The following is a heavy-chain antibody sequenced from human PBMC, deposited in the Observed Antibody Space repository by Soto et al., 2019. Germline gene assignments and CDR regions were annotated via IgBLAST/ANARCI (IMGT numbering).Heavy chain of an antibody. CDR2: IYWDDDK. D-gene: IGHD6-6*01. Sequence: SGPTLVNPTQTLTLTCTFSLFSLSTVDVGVGWIRQPPGKALDWLAVIYWDDDKRYSPSLKSRLTITKDTSKNQVLLTMTNMDPVDTATYFCARSKYSISSFDYWGQGALVTVSS. J-gene: IGHJ4*02. CDR1: LFSLSTVDVG. V-gene: IGHV2-5*02. CDR3: ARSKYSISSFDY.